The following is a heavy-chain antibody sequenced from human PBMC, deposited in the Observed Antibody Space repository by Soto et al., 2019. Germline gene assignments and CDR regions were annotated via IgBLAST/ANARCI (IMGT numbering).Heavy chain of an antibody. V-gene: IGHV3-73*02. CDR1: GFTFSASA. CDR2: IRSKAISYAT. J-gene: IGHJ5*02. Sequence: EVQLVESGGGLVQPGGSLKLSCAASGFTFSASAMHWVRQASGKGLEWVGRIRSKAISYATAYAVLVKGRLTTSRDESNNPAYLRMNSLKTEDTAVYYCTIYCSSTRGPDHAWFDPWGQGNLVTVYS. CDR3: TIYCSSTRGPDHAWFDP. D-gene: IGHD2-2*01.